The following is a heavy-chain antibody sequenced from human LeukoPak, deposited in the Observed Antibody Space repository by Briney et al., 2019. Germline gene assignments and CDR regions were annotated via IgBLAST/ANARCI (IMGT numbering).Heavy chain of an antibody. J-gene: IGHJ4*02. Sequence: PGGSLRLSCAASGFTFAKYAMSWVRQAPGKGLEWVSSISGSGGDTHYADSVKGRFSISRDNSKNTLYVQMNSLGAEDTAVYYCAKGAAGTLVGHYFDSWGQGTLVTVSS. CDR1: GFTFAKYA. V-gene: IGHV3-23*01. CDR3: AKGAAGTLVGHYFDS. D-gene: IGHD2-21*01. CDR2: ISGSGGDT.